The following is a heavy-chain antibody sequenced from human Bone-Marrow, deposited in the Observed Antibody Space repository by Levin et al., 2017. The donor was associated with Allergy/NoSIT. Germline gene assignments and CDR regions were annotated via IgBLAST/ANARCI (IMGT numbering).Heavy chain of an antibody. J-gene: IGHJ4*02. V-gene: IGHV3-7*01. CDR1: GFTFGRYW. Sequence: PGGSLRLSCAVSGFTFGRYWMSWVRQAPGKGLEWVANIEQDGSKTFYVDSVRGRFTVSKDNAKSSLYLQVNSLRTAGTAAYYCARDSPGYGGYDYWGQGTLVSVSS. CDR3: ARDSPGYGGYDY. D-gene: IGHD5-12*01. CDR2: IEQDGSKT.